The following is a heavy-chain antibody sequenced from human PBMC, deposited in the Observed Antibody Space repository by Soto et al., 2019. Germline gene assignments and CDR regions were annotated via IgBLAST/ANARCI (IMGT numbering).Heavy chain of an antibody. CDR1: GFTFSSYA. J-gene: IGHJ4*02. CDR2: ISYDGSNK. CDR3: ARVPSGRSAPIDY. D-gene: IGHD1-26*01. Sequence: QVQLVESGGGVVQPGRSLRLSCAASGFTFSSYAMHWVRQAPGKGLEWVAVISYDGSNKYYADSVKGRFTISRDNSKNTLYLQMNSLRAEDTAVYYCARVPSGRSAPIDYWGQGTLVTVSS. V-gene: IGHV3-30-3*01.